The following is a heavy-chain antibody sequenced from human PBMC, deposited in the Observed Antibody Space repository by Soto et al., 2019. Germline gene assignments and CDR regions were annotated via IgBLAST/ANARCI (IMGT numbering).Heavy chain of an antibody. V-gene: IGHV3-30*18. J-gene: IGHJ6*02. CDR1: GFTFSTYG. D-gene: IGHD2-15*01. CDR3: AKDTGGVLRYGMDV. CDR2: ISSDGSDK. Sequence: PGGSLRLSCAASGFTFSTYGMHWVRQAPGKGLEWVAIISSDGSDKYYAASVKGRFTISRDNSENTLYLQMNSLRTEDTAVYYCAKDTGGVLRYGMDVWGQGTTVTVSS.